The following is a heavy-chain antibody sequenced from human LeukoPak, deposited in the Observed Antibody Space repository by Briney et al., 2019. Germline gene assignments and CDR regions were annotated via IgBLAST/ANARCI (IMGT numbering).Heavy chain of an antibody. CDR2: IWYDGSNK. D-gene: IGHD1-14*01. CDR3: ARSRTGRWSSNAGGRGAFDI. V-gene: IGHV3-33*01. Sequence: QPGGSLRLSCAASGFTFSSYGMHWVRQAPGKGLEWVAVIWYDGSNKYYADSVKGRFTISRDNSKNTLYLQMNSLRAEDTAVYCCARSRTGRWSSNAGGRGAFDIWGQGTMVTVSS. CDR1: GFTFSSYG. J-gene: IGHJ3*02.